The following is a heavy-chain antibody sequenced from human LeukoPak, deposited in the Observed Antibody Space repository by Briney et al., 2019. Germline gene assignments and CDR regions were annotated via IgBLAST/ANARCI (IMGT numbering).Heavy chain of an antibody. D-gene: IGHD2-2*01. CDR2: MNPNSGNT. J-gene: IGHJ4*02. V-gene: IGHV1-8*01. CDR1: GYTFTSYD. CDR3: AKGHVPVLPSAINY. Sequence: ASVKVSCKASGYTFTSYDINWVRQATGQGLEWMGWMNPNSGNTGYAQKFQGRVTMTRNTSISTAYMELSSLRSEDTAVYYCAKGHVPVLPSAINYWGQGTLVTVSS.